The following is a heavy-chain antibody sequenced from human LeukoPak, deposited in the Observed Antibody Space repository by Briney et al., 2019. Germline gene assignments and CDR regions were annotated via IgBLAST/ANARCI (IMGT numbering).Heavy chain of an antibody. J-gene: IGHJ4*02. CDR2: IKSKTDGGTT. D-gene: IGHD6-19*01. Sequence: GSLRLSCEASGFTFSIYWMTWVRQAPGKGLEWVGRIKSKTDGGTTDYAAPVKGRFTISRDDSKNTLYLQMNSLKTEDTAVYFCATGQWLILYYWGQGTLVTVSS. CDR3: ATGQWLILYY. CDR1: GFTFSIYW. V-gene: IGHV3-15*01.